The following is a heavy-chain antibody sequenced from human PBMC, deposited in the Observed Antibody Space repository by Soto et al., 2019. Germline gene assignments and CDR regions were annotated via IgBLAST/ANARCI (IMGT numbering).Heavy chain of an antibody. D-gene: IGHD3-10*01. V-gene: IGHV4-30-4*01. CDR1: GGSISSGDYY. CDR3: AREVGGRFGELSSFYYYYGMDV. Sequence: QVQLQESGPGLVKPSQTLSLTCTVSGGSISSGDYYWSWIRQPPGKGLEWIGYIYYRGSTYYNPSLKSRVTISVDTSKNQFSLKLSSVTAADTAVYYCAREVGGRFGELSSFYYYYGMDVWGQGTTVTVSS. CDR2: IYYRGST. J-gene: IGHJ6*02.